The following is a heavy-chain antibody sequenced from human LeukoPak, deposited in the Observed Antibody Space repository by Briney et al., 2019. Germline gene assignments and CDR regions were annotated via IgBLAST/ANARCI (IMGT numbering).Heavy chain of an antibody. CDR2: IYYSGST. D-gene: IGHD2-15*01. CDR3: ARQPQWRWPRDYYYYYMDV. V-gene: IGHV4-39*01. J-gene: IGHJ6*03. CDR1: GGSISSSSYY. Sequence: SETLSLTCTVSGGSISSSSYYWGWIRQPPGKGLEWIGSIYYSGSTYYNPSLKSRVTISVDTSKNQFSLKLSSVTAADTAVYYCARQPQWRWPRDYYYYYMDVWGKGTTVTVSS.